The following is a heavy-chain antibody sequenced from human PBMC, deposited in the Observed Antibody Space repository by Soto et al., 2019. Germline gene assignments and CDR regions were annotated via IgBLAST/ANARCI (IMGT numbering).Heavy chain of an antibody. J-gene: IGHJ3*02. CDR3: ARDLSSSPYAFDI. CDR1: GYTFTGYY. CDR2: MNPNSGNT. V-gene: IGHV1-8*02. D-gene: IGHD6-6*01. Sequence: GASVKVSCKASGYTFTGYYMHWVRQAPGQGLEWMGWMNPNSGNTGYAQKFQGRVTMTRNTSISTAYMELSSLRSEDTAVYYCARDLSSSPYAFDIWGQGTMVTVS.